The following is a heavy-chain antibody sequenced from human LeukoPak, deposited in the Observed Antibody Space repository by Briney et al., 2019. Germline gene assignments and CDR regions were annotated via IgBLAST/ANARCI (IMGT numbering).Heavy chain of an antibody. J-gene: IGHJ1*01. V-gene: IGHV3-30*02. CDR1: GFTFSSYG. Sequence: PGGSLRLSCAASGFTFSSYGMHWVRQAPGKGLEWVAFIRYDGSNKYYAESVKGRFTISRDNSKNTLSLQMNNLRGEDTAVYYCAKEALQGSNWYEYLQHWGQGTLVTVSS. D-gene: IGHD6-13*01. CDR3: AKEALQGSNWYEYLQH. CDR2: IRYDGSNK.